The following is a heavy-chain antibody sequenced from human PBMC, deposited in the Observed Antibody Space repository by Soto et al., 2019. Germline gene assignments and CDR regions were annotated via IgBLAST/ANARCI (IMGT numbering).Heavy chain of an antibody. CDR2: IYYSGST. CDR1: GGSISSGDYY. CDR3: ASRTSSPYFHY. Sequence: QVQLQESGPGLVKPSQTLSLTCTVSGGSISSGDYYWSWIRQPPGKGLEWIGYIYYSGSTYYNPYLKXRXTXSVXRSKNQFPLKLSSVTAADPAVYYCASRTSSPYFHYWGQGTLVTVSS. V-gene: IGHV4-30-4*01. D-gene: IGHD3-10*01. J-gene: IGHJ4*02.